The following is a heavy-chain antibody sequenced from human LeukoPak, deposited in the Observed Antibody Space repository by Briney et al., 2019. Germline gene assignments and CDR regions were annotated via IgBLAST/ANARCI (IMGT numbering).Heavy chain of an antibody. V-gene: IGHV4-39*02. CDR3: ARGRVWFGFFDL. D-gene: IGHD3-10*01. CDR2: ISYSGNT. J-gene: IGHJ2*01. Sequence: SETLSLTCTVSGASISGTSYYWGWIRQPPGKGLGWIGTISYSGNTYYDPSLKSRLIISVDTSKNQFSLSLTSLTAADTGLYYCARGRVWFGFFDLWGRGTLVTVSS. CDR1: GASISGTSYY.